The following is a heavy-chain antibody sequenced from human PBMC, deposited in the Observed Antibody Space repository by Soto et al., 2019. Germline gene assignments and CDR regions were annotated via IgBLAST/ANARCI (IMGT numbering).Heavy chain of an antibody. D-gene: IGHD2-15*01. V-gene: IGHV4-34*01. J-gene: IGHJ6*03. CDR3: ARGTSGGSLYYYYYYMDV. CDR2: INHSGST. CDR1: GGSFSGYY. Sequence: PSETLSLTCAVYGGSFSGYYWSWIRQPPGKGLEWIGEINHSGSTNYNPSLKSRVTISVDTSKNQFSLKLSSVTAADTAVYYCARGTSGGSLYYYYYYMDVWGKGTTVT.